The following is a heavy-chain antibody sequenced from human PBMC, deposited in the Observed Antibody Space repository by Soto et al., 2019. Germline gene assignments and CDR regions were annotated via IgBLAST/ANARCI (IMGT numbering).Heavy chain of an antibody. Sequence: GGSLRLCCAASGFTFSSYAMHWVRQAPGKGLEWVAVISYDGSNKYYADSVKGRFTISRDNSKNTLYLQMNSLRAEDTAVYYCARDFLWFAQDDYYYGMDVWGQGTTVIVSS. CDR3: ARDFLWFAQDDYYYGMDV. CDR1: GFTFSSYA. CDR2: ISYDGSNK. D-gene: IGHD3-10*01. J-gene: IGHJ6*02. V-gene: IGHV3-30-3*01.